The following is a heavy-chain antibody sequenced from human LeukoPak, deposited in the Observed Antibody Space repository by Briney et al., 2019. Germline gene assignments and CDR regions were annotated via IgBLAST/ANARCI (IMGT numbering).Heavy chain of an antibody. Sequence: GGSLRLSCAASGFTFSSYEMNWVRQAPGKGLEWVSYISSSGSTIYYADSVKGRFTISRDNAKNTLYLQMNSLRAEDTAVYYCARDFFAVAGYYYYYYYMDVWGKGTTVTISS. D-gene: IGHD6-19*01. CDR1: GFTFSSYE. J-gene: IGHJ6*03. CDR2: ISSSGSTI. CDR3: ARDFFAVAGYYYYYYYMDV. V-gene: IGHV3-48*03.